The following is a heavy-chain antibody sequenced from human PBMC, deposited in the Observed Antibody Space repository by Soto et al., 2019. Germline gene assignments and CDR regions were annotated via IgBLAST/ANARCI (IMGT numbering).Heavy chain of an antibody. J-gene: IGHJ4*02. Sequence: QVQLQESGPGLVKPSETLSLTCTVSGGSVSSGSYYWSWSRQPPGKGLEWIGYVYYTGSTHYNPSLKSRVTISVDTSKIQFSLKLNSVTTADTAVYYCARRASRSGWFDYWGQGTLVTVSS. CDR3: ARRASRSGWFDY. D-gene: IGHD6-19*01. CDR2: VYYTGST. V-gene: IGHV4-61*01. CDR1: GGSVSSGSYY.